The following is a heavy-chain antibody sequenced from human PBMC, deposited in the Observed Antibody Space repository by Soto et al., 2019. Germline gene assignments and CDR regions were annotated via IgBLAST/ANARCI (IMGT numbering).Heavy chain of an antibody. Sequence: PGGSLRLSCAASGFTFSSYDMHWVRQATGKGLEWVSAIGTAGDTYYPGSVKGRFTISRENAKNSLYLQMNSLRAGDTAVYYCARGGDYDFWRGYYGPYLGMDVWGQGTTVTVSS. CDR2: IGTAGDT. CDR1: GFTFSSYD. V-gene: IGHV3-13*01. CDR3: ARGGDYDFWRGYYGPYLGMDV. J-gene: IGHJ6*02. D-gene: IGHD3-3*01.